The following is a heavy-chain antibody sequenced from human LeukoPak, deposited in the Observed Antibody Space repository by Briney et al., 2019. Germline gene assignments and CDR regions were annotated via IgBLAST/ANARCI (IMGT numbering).Heavy chain of an antibody. Sequence: GPLSLSCAASGFTFSSYSMNWVRQAPGKGLEWVSHITASGTAMFYADSVKGRFTISRDNAKNSLYLQMNSLRDEDTAVYYCASSGSYRFDYWGQGTLVTVSS. D-gene: IGHD1-26*01. CDR1: GFTFSSYS. CDR2: ITASGTAM. J-gene: IGHJ4*02. CDR3: ASSGSYRFDY. V-gene: IGHV3-48*02.